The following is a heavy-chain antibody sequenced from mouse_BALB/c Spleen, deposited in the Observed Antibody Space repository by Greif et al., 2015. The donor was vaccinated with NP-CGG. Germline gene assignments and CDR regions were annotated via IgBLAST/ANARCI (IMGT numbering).Heavy chain of an antibody. V-gene: IGHV1-54*01. CDR1: GYAFTNYL. CDR3: ATTAYYAMDY. CDR2: INPGSGGT. D-gene: IGHD1-2*01. Sequence: VKVVESGAELVRPGTSVKVSCKASGYAFTNYLIEWVKQRPGQGLEWIGVINPGSGGTNYNEKFKGKATLTADKSSSTAYMQLSSLTSDDSAVYFCATTAYYAMDYWGQGTSVTVSS. J-gene: IGHJ4*01.